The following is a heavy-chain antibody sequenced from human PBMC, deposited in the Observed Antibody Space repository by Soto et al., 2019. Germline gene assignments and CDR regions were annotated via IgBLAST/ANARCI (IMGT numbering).Heavy chain of an antibody. CDR1: GFTFSSYA. D-gene: IGHD6-19*01. V-gene: IGHV3-30-3*01. CDR3: ARDSSGWQGGFDY. J-gene: IGHJ4*02. CDR2: ISYDGSNK. Sequence: QVQLVESGGGVVQPGRSLRLSCAASGFTFSSYAMHWVRQAPGKGLERVAVISYDGSNKYYADSVKGRFTISRDNSKNTLYLQMNSLRAEDTAVYYCARDSSGWQGGFDYWGQGTLVTVSS.